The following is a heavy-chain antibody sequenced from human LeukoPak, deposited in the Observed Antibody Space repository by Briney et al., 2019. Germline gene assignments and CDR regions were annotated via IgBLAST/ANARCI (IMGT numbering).Heavy chain of an antibody. CDR3: ANGIAAAGAYYFDY. CDR2: IRYDGSNK. Sequence: GGSLRLSCAASGFTFSSYGMHWVRKAPGKGLEWVAFIRYDGSNKYYADSVKGRFTISRDNSKNTLYLQMNSLRAEDTAVYYCANGIAAAGAYYFDYWGQGTLVTVSS. V-gene: IGHV3-30*02. CDR1: GFTFSSYG. D-gene: IGHD6-13*01. J-gene: IGHJ4*02.